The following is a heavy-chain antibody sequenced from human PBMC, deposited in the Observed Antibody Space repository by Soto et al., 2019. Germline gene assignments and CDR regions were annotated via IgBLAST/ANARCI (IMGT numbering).Heavy chain of an antibody. V-gene: IGHV1-69*13. CDR1: GGAFSSFA. CDR3: ARGDRGYYDSSGYRWFDP. J-gene: IGHJ5*02. CDR2: IIPIFGTA. Sequence: GTSAKVSCKASGGAFSSFAISSVRQDPGQEIERMGGIIPIFGTANYAQKFQGRVTITADESTSTAYMELSSLRSEDTAVYYCARGDRGYYDSSGYRWFDPWGQGTLVTVSS. D-gene: IGHD3-22*01.